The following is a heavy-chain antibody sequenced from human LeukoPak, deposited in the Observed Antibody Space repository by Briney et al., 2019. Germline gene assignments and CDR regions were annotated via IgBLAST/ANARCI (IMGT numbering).Heavy chain of an antibody. Sequence: GRSLRLSCAASGFTFSSYAMHWVCQAPGKGLEWVAVISYDGSNKYYADSVKGRFTISRDNSKNTLYLQMNSLRAEDTAVYYCAREGIKGSWFDPWGQGTLVTVSS. CDR2: ISYDGSNK. V-gene: IGHV3-30*01. J-gene: IGHJ5*02. CDR1: GFTFSSYA. D-gene: IGHD3-10*01. CDR3: AREGIKGSWFDP.